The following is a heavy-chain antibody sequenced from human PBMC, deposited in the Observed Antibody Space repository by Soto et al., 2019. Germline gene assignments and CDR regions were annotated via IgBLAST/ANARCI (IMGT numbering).Heavy chain of an antibody. CDR1: GGSISSSDYY. V-gene: IGHV4-39*01. CDR2: IYYSGST. Sequence: QLQLQESGPGLVKPSEALSLTCTVSGGSISSSDYYWGWIRQPPGKGLEWIGSIYYSGSTYYNLSPKGRVTISVDTSTNQFSLKLSSVTAADTALYYCASHVHNDFGDPNWFDPWGQGTLVTVSS. D-gene: IGHD4-17*01. J-gene: IGHJ5*02. CDR3: ASHVHNDFGDPNWFDP.